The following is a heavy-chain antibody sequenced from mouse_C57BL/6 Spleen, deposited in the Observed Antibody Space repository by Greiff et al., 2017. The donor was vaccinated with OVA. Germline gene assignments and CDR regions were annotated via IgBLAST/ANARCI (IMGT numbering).Heavy chain of an antibody. D-gene: IGHD3-1*01. CDR3: ARGHLGDEGFDY. V-gene: IGHV5-17*01. J-gene: IGHJ2*01. CDR2: ISSGSSTI. CDR1: GFTFSDYG. Sequence: EVHLVESGGGLVKPGGSLKLSCAASGFTFSDYGMHWVRQAPEKGLEWVAYISSGSSTIYYADTVKGRFTISRDNAKNTLFLQMTSLRSEDTAMYYCARGHLGDEGFDYWGQGTTLTVSS.